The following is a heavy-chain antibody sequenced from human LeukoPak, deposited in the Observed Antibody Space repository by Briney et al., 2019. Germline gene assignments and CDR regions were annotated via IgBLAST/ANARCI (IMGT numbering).Heavy chain of an antibody. CDR1: GFTFSSYD. CDR2: ISTAGDT. V-gene: IGHV3-13*01. CDR3: ARAPGGNYYNI. Sequence: PGGSLRLSCAASGFTFSSYDMPWVRQTTGKGLEWVSAISTAGDTYYAGSVKGRFTISRENAKNSLYLQMNSLRAGDTAVYYCARAPGGNYYNIWGQGTMVTVSS. J-gene: IGHJ3*02. D-gene: IGHD3-10*01.